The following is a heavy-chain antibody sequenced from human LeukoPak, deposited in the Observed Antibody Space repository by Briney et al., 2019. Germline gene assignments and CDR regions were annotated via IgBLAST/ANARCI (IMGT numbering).Heavy chain of an antibody. V-gene: IGHV3-23*01. CDR3: ASKSLASQPFDY. CDR2: ISGSGGTT. CDR1: GFTFSSYT. Sequence: PGGSLRLSCAVSGFTFSSYTMSWVRQAPGKGLEWVSSISGSGGTTIYADSVKGRFTISRDNSKNTLYLQMNNLGGDDTAIYYCASKSLASQPFDYWGPGALVTVSS. J-gene: IGHJ4*02. D-gene: IGHD2-2*01.